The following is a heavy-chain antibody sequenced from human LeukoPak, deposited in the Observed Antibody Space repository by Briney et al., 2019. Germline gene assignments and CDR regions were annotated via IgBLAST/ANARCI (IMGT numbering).Heavy chain of an antibody. CDR2: INHSGST. CDR3: ARGGVRVVTALDY. Sequence: SETLSLTCAVYGGSFSGYYWSWIRQPPGKGLEWIGEINHSGSTNYNPSLKGRVTISVDTSKNQFSLKLSSVTAADTAVYYCARGGVRVVTALDYWGQGTLVTVSS. D-gene: IGHD2-21*02. V-gene: IGHV4-34*01. CDR1: GGSFSGYY. J-gene: IGHJ4*02.